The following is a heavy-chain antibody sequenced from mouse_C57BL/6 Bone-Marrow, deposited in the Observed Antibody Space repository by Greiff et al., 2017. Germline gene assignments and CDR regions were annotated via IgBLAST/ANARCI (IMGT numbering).Heavy chain of an antibody. V-gene: IGHV1-81*01. Sequence: QVQLQQSGAELARPGASVKLSCKASGYTFTSYGISWVKQRTGQGLEWIGEIYPRSGNTYYNEKFKGKATLTADKSSSTAYMELRSLTSEDSAVYFCARSYSNYEYFDVWGTGTTVTVSS. D-gene: IGHD2-5*01. J-gene: IGHJ1*03. CDR2: IYPRSGNT. CDR1: GYTFTSYG. CDR3: ARSYSNYEYFDV.